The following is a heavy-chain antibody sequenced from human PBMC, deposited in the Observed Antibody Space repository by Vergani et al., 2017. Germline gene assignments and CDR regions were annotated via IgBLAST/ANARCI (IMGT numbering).Heavy chain of an antibody. V-gene: IGHV3-74*02. D-gene: IGHD3-10*01. CDR2: INSDGSST. CDR1: GFTFSSYW. J-gene: IGHJ4*02. Sequence: EVQLLESGGGLVQPGGSLRLSCAASGFTFSSYWMHWVRQAPGKGLVWVSRINSDGSSTSYADSVKGRFTISRDNAKNTLYLQMNSLRAEDTAVYYCANPGVRGVLTPFDYWGQGTLVTVSS. CDR3: ANPGVRGVLTPFDY.